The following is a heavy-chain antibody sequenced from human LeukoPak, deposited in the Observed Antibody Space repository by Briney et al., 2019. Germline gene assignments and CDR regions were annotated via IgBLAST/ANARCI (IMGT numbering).Heavy chain of an antibody. V-gene: IGHV3-30*02. CDR3: APGYDILTGYYRRGAFDY. CDR2: IRCDGSNK. CDR1: GFTFSSYG. D-gene: IGHD3-9*01. J-gene: IGHJ4*02. Sequence: PGGSLRLSCAASGFTFSSYGMHWVRQAPGKGLEWVAFIRCDGSNKYYADSVKGRFTISRDNSKNTLYLQMNSLRAEDTAVYYCAPGYDILTGYYRRGAFDYWGQGTLVTVSS.